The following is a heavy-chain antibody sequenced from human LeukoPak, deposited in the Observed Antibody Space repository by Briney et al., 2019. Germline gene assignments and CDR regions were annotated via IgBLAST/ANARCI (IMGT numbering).Heavy chain of an antibody. CDR2: IDPTDSDT. Sequence: HGESLKISCKATGYSFTAYWISWVRQMPGKGLEWMGRIDPTDSDTDYSPSFQGHVTISADKSISTVYLQWNSLRASDSAMYYCARPGDGGYVYFDQWGQGTPVTVSS. D-gene: IGHD5-12*01. J-gene: IGHJ4*02. CDR3: ARPGDGGYVYFDQ. CDR1: GYSFTAYW. V-gene: IGHV5-10-1*01.